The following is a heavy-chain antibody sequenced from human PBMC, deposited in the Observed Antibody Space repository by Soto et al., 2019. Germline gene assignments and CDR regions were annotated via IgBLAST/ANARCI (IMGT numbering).Heavy chain of an antibody. Sequence: SVKVSCKASGGTFTTRSITWVRQAPGQGLEWMGRIIPLIGVANSAQEFQDRFTITADKSSNTVYMELRSLRPEDTAMYYCAKKGVDALNIWGQGTLVTVSS. CDR2: IIPLIGVA. CDR1: GGTFTTRS. D-gene: IGHD3-10*01. J-gene: IGHJ3*02. CDR3: AKKGVDALNI. V-gene: IGHV1-69*02.